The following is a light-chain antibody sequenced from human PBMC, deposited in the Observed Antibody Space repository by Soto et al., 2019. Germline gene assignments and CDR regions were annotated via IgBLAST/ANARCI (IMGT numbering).Light chain of an antibody. J-gene: IGLJ2*01. Sequence: QSVLTQPASVSGSPGQSITISCTGTSSDVGGYNYVSWYQQHPGKAPKLMIYDVSNRPPGVSNRFSGSKSGNTASLTISGLQAEDEADYYCSSYTSSSTLYVVFGGGTKVTVL. CDR2: DVS. CDR1: SSDVGGYNY. V-gene: IGLV2-14*01. CDR3: SSYTSSSTLYVV.